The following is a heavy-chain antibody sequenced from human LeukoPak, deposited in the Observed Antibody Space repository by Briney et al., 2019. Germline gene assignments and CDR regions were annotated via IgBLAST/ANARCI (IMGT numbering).Heavy chain of an antibody. V-gene: IGHV5-51*01. CDR1: GYSFTSYW. CDR2: IYPGDSDT. CDR3: ARSIVVDTSEAFDI. Sequence: GESLKISCKGSGYSFTSYWIGWVRQMPGKGLEWRGIIYPGDSDTRYSPSFQGQVTISDDKSISTAYLQWSSLKASDTAMYYCARSIVVDTSEAFDIWGQGTMVTVSS. J-gene: IGHJ3*02. D-gene: IGHD2-21*01.